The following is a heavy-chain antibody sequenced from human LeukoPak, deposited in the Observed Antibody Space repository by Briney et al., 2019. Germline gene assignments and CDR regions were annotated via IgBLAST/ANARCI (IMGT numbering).Heavy chain of an antibody. J-gene: IGHJ4*02. Sequence: GRSLRLSCAASGFTFSSYGMHWVRQAPGKGLEWVAVISYDGSNKYYADSVKGRFTISRDNSKNTLYLQMNSLRAEDTAVYYCAKEAQGVRWFGTARGRGQGTLVTVPS. CDR3: AKEAQGVRWFGTARG. D-gene: IGHD3-10*01. V-gene: IGHV3-30*18. CDR1: GFTFSSYG. CDR2: ISYDGSNK.